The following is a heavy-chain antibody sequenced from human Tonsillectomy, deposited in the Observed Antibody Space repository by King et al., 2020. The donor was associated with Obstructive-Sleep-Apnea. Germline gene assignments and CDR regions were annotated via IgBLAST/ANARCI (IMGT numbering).Heavy chain of an antibody. CDR2: ITSGSGTI. CDR1: GFTFSTYS. D-gene: IGHD2-8*02. CDR3: ATSTSKYCTGAACYEYYFDF. V-gene: IGHV3-48*04. J-gene: IGHJ4*02. Sequence: VQLVESGGGLVQPGESLRLSCAASGFTFSTYSMNWVRQAPGKGLEWVSFITSGSGTIYYADSVKGRFTMSRDNAKNSLSLQMNSLRAEDTASYYCATSTSKYCTGAACYEYYFDFWGQGTLVTVSS.